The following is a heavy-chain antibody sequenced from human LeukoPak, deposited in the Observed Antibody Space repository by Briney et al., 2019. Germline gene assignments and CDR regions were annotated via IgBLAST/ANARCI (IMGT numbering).Heavy chain of an antibody. CDR2: FDPEDGET. J-gene: IGHJ6*02. CDR1: GYTLTELS. V-gene: IGHV1-24*01. CDR3: ATEKITMMPPAFYYYYYGMDV. Sequence: ASVKVSCKVSGYTLTELSMHWVRQAPGKGLEWMGGFDPEDGETIYAQKFQGRVTMTEDTSTDTAYMELSSLRSEDTAVYYCATEKITMMPPAFYYYYYGMDVWGQGTTVTVSS. D-gene: IGHD3-22*01.